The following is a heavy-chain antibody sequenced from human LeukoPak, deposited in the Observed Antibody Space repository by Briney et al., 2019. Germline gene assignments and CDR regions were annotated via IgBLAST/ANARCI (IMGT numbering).Heavy chain of an antibody. CDR2: SSHYKGKT. J-gene: IGHJ4*02. Sequence: GASGKVSCKTSGDILTTFGISWGRQAPGQGLEWMGWSSHYKGKTIYATKFQDRGIMTIATATSTANMDLRSLRSEDTAVYFCIRHSVSSYGDDFDYWGPGTLVTVSS. D-gene: IGHD4-17*01. CDR1: GDILTTFG. V-gene: IGHV1-18*01. CDR3: IRHSVSSYGDDFDY.